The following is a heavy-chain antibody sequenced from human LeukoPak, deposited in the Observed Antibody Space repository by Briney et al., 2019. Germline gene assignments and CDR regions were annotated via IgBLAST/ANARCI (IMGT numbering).Heavy chain of an antibody. CDR1: GFTFSGSA. V-gene: IGHV3-73*01. CDR2: IRSKANSYAT. Sequence: GGSLKLSCAASGFTFSGSAMHWVRQASGKGLEWVGRIRSKANSYATAYAASVKGRSTISRDDSKNTAYLQMNSLKTEDTAVYYCTRSLYYDSSGYPYYFDYWGQGTLVTVSS. J-gene: IGHJ4*02. CDR3: TRSLYYDSSGYPYYFDY. D-gene: IGHD3-22*01.